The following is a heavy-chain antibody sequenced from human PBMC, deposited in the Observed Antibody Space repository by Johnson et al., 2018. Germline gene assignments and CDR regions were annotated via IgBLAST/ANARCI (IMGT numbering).Heavy chain of an antibody. CDR3: AKDTRFYYYGMDV. J-gene: IGHJ6*02. Sequence: QVQLVESGGGVVQPGRSLRLSCAASGFTFSSYGMHWVRQAPGKGLEWVAVISYDGSNKYYADTVEGRFTISRDNSKNTLYLQMNSLRAEDTAVYYCAKDTRFYYYGMDVWGQGTPFTVSS. D-gene: IGHD3-3*01. CDR1: GFTFSSYG. V-gene: IGHV3-30*18. CDR2: ISYDGSNK.